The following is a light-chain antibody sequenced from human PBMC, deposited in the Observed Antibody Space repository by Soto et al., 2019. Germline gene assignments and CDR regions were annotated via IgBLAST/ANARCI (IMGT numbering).Light chain of an antibody. Sequence: QSVLTQPASVSGSPGQSITISCTGTSSDVGGHNYVSWYQQHPGKAPKLMIYEVSNRPSGVSNRFSGSKSGNTASLTISGLQAEDEADYYCSSYTSSSTAWVFGGGTKLTFL. CDR2: EVS. CDR3: SSYTSSSTAWV. CDR1: SSDVGGHNY. J-gene: IGLJ3*02. V-gene: IGLV2-14*01.